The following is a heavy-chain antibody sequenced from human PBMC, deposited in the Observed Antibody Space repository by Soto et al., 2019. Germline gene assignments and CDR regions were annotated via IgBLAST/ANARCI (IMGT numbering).Heavy chain of an antibody. CDR3: ARDQRFGELRWFDP. Sequence: GGSLRLSCDTSGFTFSNYVMTWVRQAPGRGLEWVSSISSSSSIIYYADSVKGRFTISRDNAKNSLYLQMNSLRDEDTAVYYCARDQRFGELRWFDPWGQGTLVTVSS. CDR1: GFTFSNYV. J-gene: IGHJ5*02. CDR2: ISSSSSII. D-gene: IGHD3-10*01. V-gene: IGHV3-48*02.